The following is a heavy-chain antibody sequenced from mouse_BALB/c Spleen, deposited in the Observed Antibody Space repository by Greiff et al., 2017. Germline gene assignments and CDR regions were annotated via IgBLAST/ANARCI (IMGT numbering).Heavy chain of an antibody. CDR3: VRGDYGNYGAMDY. D-gene: IGHD2-1*01. V-gene: IGHV5-6-3*01. Sequence: EVQVVESGGGLVQPGGSLKLSCAASGFTFSSYGMSWVRQTPDKRLELVATINSNGGSTYYPDSVKGRFTISRDNAKNTLYLQMSSLKSEDTAMYYCVRGDYGNYGAMDYWGQGTSVTVSS. CDR2: INSNGGST. J-gene: IGHJ4*01. CDR1: GFTFSSYG.